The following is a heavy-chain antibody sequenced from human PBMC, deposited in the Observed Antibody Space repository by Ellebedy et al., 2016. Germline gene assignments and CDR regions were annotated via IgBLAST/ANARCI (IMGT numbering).Heavy chain of an antibody. CDR3: AKVCCTPPYLDS. CDR2: IRTTSEGFA. D-gene: IGHD2-8*01. J-gene: IGHJ4*02. CDR1: GFNFGNYP. V-gene: IGHV3-21*05. Sequence: GESLKISXVASGFNFGNYPLNWVRQAPGKGPEWVSNIRTTSEGFAHYADSVKGRFTISRDDSGNTLHLQINSLRPDDTAVYYCAKVCCTPPYLDSWGQGTLVTVAS.